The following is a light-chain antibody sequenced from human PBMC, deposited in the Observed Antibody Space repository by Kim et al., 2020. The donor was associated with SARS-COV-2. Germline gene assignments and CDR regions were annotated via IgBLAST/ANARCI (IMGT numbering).Light chain of an antibody. Sequence: SYELTQPPSVSVAPGKTATITCGGDAIGSESVHWYQQKPGQAPVVIMYYDRDRPSGLPERFSGSNSGNTATLTISRVAAGVEAAYFCQAWDINTDQGVFG. V-gene: IGLV3-21*04. CDR3: QAWDINTDQGV. CDR1: AIGSES. J-gene: IGLJ3*02. CDR2: YDR.